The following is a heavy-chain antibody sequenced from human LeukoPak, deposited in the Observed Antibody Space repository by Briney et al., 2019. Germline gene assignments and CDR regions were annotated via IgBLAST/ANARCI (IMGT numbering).Heavy chain of an antibody. J-gene: IGHJ4*02. V-gene: IGHV3-23*01. Sequence: PEGSLRLSCAAAGFSFSSYAMSWVRQAPGKGLEWVSAISGSAYSTYYADSVKGRFTISRDNSKNTLYLQMNSLRAEDTAVYYCAKDRSSIAAAGGLDYWGQGTLVTVSS. CDR3: AKDRSSIAAAGGLDY. CDR2: ISGSAYST. CDR1: GFSFSSYA. D-gene: IGHD6-13*01.